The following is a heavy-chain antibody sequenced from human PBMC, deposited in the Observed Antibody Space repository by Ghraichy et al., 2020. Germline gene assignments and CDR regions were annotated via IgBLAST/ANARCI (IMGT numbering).Heavy chain of an antibody. CDR2: IHYSGST. CDR3: ARGGWYLDF. V-gene: IGHV4-59*01. CDR1: GGSISSYY. J-gene: IGHJ4*02. Sequence: SQTLSLTCTVSGGSISSYYWSWFRQPPGKGLEWIGYIHYSGSTDYNPSLKSRVTMSVDASENQFSLRLSSVTAADTAVYYCARGGWYLDFWGQGTLVTVSS. D-gene: IGHD6-19*01.